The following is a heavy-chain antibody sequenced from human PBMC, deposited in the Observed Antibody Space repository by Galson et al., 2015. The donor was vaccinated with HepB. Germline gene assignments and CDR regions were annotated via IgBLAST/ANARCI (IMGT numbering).Heavy chain of an antibody. V-gene: IGHV3-23*01. CDR3: AKTSPGNGPPPAEPQWLVGFDY. D-gene: IGHD6-19*01. CDR2: ISGSGGST. J-gene: IGHJ4*02. CDR1: GFTFSSYA. Sequence: SLRLSCAASGFTFSSYAMSWVRQAPGKGLEWVSAISGSGGSTYYADSVKGRFTISRDNSKNTLYLQMNSLRAEDTAVYYCAKTSPGNGPPPAEPQWLVGFDYWGQGTLVTVSS.